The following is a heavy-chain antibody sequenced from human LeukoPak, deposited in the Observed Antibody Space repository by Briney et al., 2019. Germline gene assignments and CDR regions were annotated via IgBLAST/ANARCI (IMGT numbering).Heavy chain of an antibody. J-gene: IGHJ4*02. CDR1: GGSISSGGYY. CDR3: AREVGYYGSGSYFSY. D-gene: IGHD3-10*01. V-gene: IGHV4-30-2*01. Sequence: SETLSLTCTVSGGSISSGGYYWSWIRQPPGKGLEWIGYIYHSGSTYYNPSLKSRVTMSVDTSKNQFSLKLSSVTAADTAVYYCAREVGYYGSGSYFSYWGQGTLVTVSS. CDR2: IYHSGST.